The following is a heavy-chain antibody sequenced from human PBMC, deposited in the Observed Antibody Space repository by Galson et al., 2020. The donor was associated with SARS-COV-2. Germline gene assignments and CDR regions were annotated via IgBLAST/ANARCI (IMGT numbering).Heavy chain of an antibody. V-gene: IGHV1-46*04. D-gene: IGHD2-15*01. CDR1: GYTFISFY. J-gene: IGHJ4*02. CDR3: SREWGGINSTDIDY. CDR2: INPSGDIT. Sequence: ASVKVSCKASGYTFISFYIHWVRQAPGQGLEWMGVINPSGDITSYAQKLRGRVTVTRDMSTQTVYMELSSLTSEDTAVYYCSREWGGINSTDIDYWGQGSLVVVSS.